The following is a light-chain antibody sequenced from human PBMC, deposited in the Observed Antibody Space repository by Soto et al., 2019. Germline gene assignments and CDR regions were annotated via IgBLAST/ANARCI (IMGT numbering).Light chain of an antibody. J-gene: IGKJ1*01. CDR3: QQYKNLRPWQ. CDR2: GAS. Sequence: ELVMTQSPATLSVSPGERATLSCSASQSVSSNLAWYQQKPGQAPRLLIYGASTRATGIPARFSGSGSWTEFTLYLSSWQPEDFAVYYCQQYKNLRPWQFGQGSKVEIK. CDR1: QSVSSN. V-gene: IGKV3-15*01.